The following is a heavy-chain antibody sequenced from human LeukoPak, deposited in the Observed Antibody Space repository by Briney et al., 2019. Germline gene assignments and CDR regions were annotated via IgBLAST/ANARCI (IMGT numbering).Heavy chain of an antibody. J-gene: IGHJ4*02. CDR2: ISNSGTT. CDR1: GSTVSSSY. CDR3: ARDLEAANTYYFDY. V-gene: IGHV3-53*01. D-gene: IGHD6-13*01. Sequence: GGSLRLSCAASGSTVSSSYMSWVRQAPGKGLEWGSIISNSGTTYYADSVKGRFTISRDNSKNTVYLQENSLRDGGTPVYYCARDLEAANTYYFDYWGQGTMVTVSS.